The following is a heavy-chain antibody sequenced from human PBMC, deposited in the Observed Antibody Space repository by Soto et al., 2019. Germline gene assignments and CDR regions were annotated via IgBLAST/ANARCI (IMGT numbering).Heavy chain of an antibody. J-gene: IGHJ4*02. D-gene: IGHD6-19*01. Sequence: EVQLVESGGDLVQRGGSLRLSCAASGFTFNIYSMNWVRQAPGKGLEWFSYITSDTKTIKYADSVKGRFIISRDNAKNSVYLLMNSLRDEDTAVYYCARSVEGHFDYWGQGTVVTVSS. CDR1: GFTFNIYS. V-gene: IGHV3-48*02. CDR2: ITSDTKTI. CDR3: ARSVEGHFDY.